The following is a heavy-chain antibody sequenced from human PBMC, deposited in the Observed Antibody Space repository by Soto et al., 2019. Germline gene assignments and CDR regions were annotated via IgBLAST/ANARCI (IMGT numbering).Heavy chain of an antibody. CDR2: MNPNTGGT. J-gene: IGHJ4*02. Sequence: ASVKVSCKASGYTFTGFYLHWLRQAPGHGLEWMGWMNPNTGGTKYAQKFQGRVTMTRDMSITTGYMELSGLTSDDTAVYYCATYYGEYVGYWGQGTLVTAPQ. CDR3: ATYYGEYVGY. D-gene: IGHD4-17*01. CDR1: GYTFTGFY. V-gene: IGHV1-2*02.